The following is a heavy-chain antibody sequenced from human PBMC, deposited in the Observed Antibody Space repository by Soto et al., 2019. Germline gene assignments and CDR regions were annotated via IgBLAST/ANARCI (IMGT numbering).Heavy chain of an antibody. CDR1: GFTFGSYA. CDR2: ISGSGART. D-gene: IGHD3-22*01. CDR3: AKDSGRYYDTSGYYGLFDY. J-gene: IGHJ4*02. V-gene: IGHV3-23*01. Sequence: GSLRLSCAASGFTFGSYAMSWVRQAPGKGLEWVSTISGSGARTFYADSVKGRFTISSDNSKNTLYLQMNSLRAEDTAIFYCAKDSGRYYDTSGYYGLFDYWGQGTLVTVSS.